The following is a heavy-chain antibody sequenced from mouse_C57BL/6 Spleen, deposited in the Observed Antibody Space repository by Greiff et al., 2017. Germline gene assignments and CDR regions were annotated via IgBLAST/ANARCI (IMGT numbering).Heavy chain of an antibody. CDR2: IYPGSGST. V-gene: IGHV1-55*01. Sequence: VQLQQPGAELVKPGASVKMSCKASGYTFTSYWITWVKQRPGQGLEWIGDIYPGSGSTNYNEKFKSKATLTVDTSSSTAYMQLSSLTSEDSAVYYCARWVTTVVAVDYWGQGTTLTVSS. J-gene: IGHJ2*01. CDR1: GYTFTSYW. CDR3: ARWVTTVVAVDY. D-gene: IGHD1-1*01.